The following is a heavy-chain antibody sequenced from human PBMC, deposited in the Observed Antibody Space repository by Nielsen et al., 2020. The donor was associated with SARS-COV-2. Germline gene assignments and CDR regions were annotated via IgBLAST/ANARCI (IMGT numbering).Heavy chain of an antibody. D-gene: IGHD3-3*01. Sequence: WIRQPPGKGLEWIGYIYYSGSTYYNPSLKSRVTISVDTSKNQFSLKLSSVTAADTALYYCAKERVGGITIFGVVTRYGMDVWGQGTTVTVSS. J-gene: IGHJ6*02. V-gene: IGHV4-30-4*01. CDR2: IYYSGST. CDR3: AKERVGGITIFGVVTRYGMDV.